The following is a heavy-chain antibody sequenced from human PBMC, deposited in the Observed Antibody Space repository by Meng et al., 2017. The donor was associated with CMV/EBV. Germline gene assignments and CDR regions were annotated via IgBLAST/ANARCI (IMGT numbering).Heavy chain of an antibody. CDR1: GGSISSSSYY. V-gene: IGHV4-39*01. CDR3: ASGIQLWLLGIDY. CDR2: IYYSGST. D-gene: IGHD5-18*01. Sequence: SETLSLTCTVSGGSISSSSYYWGWIRQPPGKGLEWIGSIYYSGSTYYNPSLKSRVTISVDTSKNQFSLKLSSVTAADTAVYYCASGIQLWLLGIDYWGQGTLVTVSS. J-gene: IGHJ4*02.